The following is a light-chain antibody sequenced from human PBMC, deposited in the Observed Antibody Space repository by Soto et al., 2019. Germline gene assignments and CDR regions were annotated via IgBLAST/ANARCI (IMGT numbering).Light chain of an antibody. Sequence: QSAPTQPASVSGSPGQSITISCTGTSSDVGGYNFVSWYQQHPGKAPKLILYDVTHRPSGVSNRFSGSKSGNTASLTISGLQAEDESDYYCCSYRDPSTYVFGTGTKLTVL. CDR1: SSDVGGYNF. J-gene: IGLJ1*01. CDR3: CSYRDPSTYV. V-gene: IGLV2-14*03. CDR2: DVT.